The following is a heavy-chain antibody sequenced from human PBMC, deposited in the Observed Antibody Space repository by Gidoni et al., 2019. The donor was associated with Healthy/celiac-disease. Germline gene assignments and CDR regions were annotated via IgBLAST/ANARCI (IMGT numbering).Heavy chain of an antibody. J-gene: IGHJ3*02. CDR2: GDSDT. D-gene: IGHD3-10*01. Sequence: GDSDTRYSPSFQGQVTISADKSISTAYLQWSSLKASDTAMYYCASNAYYFAPYGYHDAFDIWGQGTMVTVSS. V-gene: IGHV5-51*01. CDR3: ASNAYYFAPYGYHDAFDI.